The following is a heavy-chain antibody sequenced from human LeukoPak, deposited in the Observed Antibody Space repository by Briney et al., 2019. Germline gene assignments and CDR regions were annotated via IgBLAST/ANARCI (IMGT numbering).Heavy chain of an antibody. CDR3: AKDGGSGSYYFDY. J-gene: IGHJ4*02. D-gene: IGHD3-10*01. Sequence: GGSLRLSCAASGVTSSSYGMHWVRQAPGKGLEWVSVISYDGSNKYYADSVKGRFTISRDNSKNTLYLQMNSLRAEDTAVYYCAKDGGSGSYYFDYWGQGTLVTVSS. CDR1: GVTSSSYG. V-gene: IGHV3-30*18. CDR2: ISYDGSNK.